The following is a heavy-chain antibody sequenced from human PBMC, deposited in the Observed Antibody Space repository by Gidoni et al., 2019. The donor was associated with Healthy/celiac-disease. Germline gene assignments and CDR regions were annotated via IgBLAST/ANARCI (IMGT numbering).Heavy chain of an antibody. CDR3: ARAMVGDTRNDFPEAFDI. Sequence: EVQLVDSGGGLVKPRGSLRLSCAASGFTFSSYSMNWVRPDPGKGLEWVSSISSSSSYIYYADSVKGRFTISRDNAKNSMYLQMKSLRAEDTAVYYCARAMVGDTRNDFPEAFDIWGQGTMVTVSS. CDR2: ISSSSSYI. CDR1: GFTFSSYS. D-gene: IGHD1-1*01. V-gene: IGHV3-21*01. J-gene: IGHJ3*02.